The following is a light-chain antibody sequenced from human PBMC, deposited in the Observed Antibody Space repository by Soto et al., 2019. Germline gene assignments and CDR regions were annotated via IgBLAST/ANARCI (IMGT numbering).Light chain of an antibody. CDR1: QSISSR. J-gene: IGKJ4*01. Sequence: DIQMTQSPSTLSASVGDRVTITCRASQSISSRLAWYQQKPGKAPKLLIYKASSLESGVPSRFSGSGSGTEFSLTISSLQPDDFATYYCQQHNTYPLTFGGGTKVDIK. CDR3: QQHNTYPLT. CDR2: KAS. V-gene: IGKV1-5*03.